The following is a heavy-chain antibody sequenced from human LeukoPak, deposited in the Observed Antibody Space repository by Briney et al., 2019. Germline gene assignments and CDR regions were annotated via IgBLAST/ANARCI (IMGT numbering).Heavy chain of an antibody. D-gene: IGHD1-7*01. CDR2: IYYSGST. Sequence: NSSETLSLTCTVSGGSISSYYWSWIRQPPGKGLEWIGYIYYSGSTNYNPSLKSRVTISVDTSKNQFSLKLSSVTAADTAVYYCARHVTPGTSFDYWGQGTLVTVSS. CDR1: GGSISSYY. V-gene: IGHV4-59*08. J-gene: IGHJ4*02. CDR3: ARHVTPGTSFDY.